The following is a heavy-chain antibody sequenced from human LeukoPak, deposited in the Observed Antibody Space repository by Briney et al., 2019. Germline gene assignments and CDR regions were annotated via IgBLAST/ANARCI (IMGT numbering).Heavy chain of an antibody. D-gene: IGHD6-13*01. V-gene: IGHV1-69*05. J-gene: IGHJ4*02. CDR2: IIPIFGTA. CDR1: GGTFSSYA. Sequence: SVKVSCKASGGTFSSYAISWVRQAPGQGLEWMGGIIPIFGTANYAQKFQGRVTITRDTSASTAYMELSSLRSEDTAVYYCARVIAAAGTFDYWGQGTLVTVSS. CDR3: ARVIAAAGTFDY.